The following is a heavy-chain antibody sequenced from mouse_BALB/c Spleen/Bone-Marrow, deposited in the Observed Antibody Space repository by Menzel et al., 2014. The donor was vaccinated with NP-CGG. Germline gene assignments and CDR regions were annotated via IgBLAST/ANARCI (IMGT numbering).Heavy chain of an antibody. CDR3: ARGWITTGFAY. Sequence: EVQGVESGGGLVQPGGSLRLSCATSGFTFTDYYMSWVRQPPGKALEWLVFIRNKANGYTTEYSASVKGRFTISRDNSQSILYLQMNTLRAEDSATYYCARGWITTGFAYWGQGTLVTVSA. D-gene: IGHD1-1*01. CDR1: GFTFTDYY. CDR2: IRNKANGYTT. V-gene: IGHV7-3*02. J-gene: IGHJ3*01.